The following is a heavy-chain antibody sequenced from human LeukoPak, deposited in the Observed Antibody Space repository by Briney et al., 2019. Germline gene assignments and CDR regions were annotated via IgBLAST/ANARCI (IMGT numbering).Heavy chain of an antibody. Sequence: ASVKVSCKASGYTFTGYCMHWVRQAPGQGLEWMGWINPNSGGTNYAQKFQGRVTMTRDTSISTAYMELSRLRSDDTAVYYCARDFVGYCSSTSCPLAGWFDPWGQGTLVTVSS. D-gene: IGHD2-2*03. CDR3: ARDFVGYCSSTSCPLAGWFDP. V-gene: IGHV1-2*02. CDR1: GYTFTGYC. J-gene: IGHJ5*02. CDR2: INPNSGGT.